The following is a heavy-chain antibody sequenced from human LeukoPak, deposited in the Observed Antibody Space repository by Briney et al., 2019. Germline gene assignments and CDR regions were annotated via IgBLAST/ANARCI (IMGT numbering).Heavy chain of an antibody. CDR2: IYYSGST. Sequence: SETLSLTCTVSGAAISSYYWNWIRQPPGKGLEWIGYIYYSGSTKYNPSLESRVTISVDTSKNQFSLKMSSVTAADTAVYYCARWSSGYYAFDYWGQGSLVTVSS. D-gene: IGHD3-22*01. V-gene: IGHV4-59*08. CDR1: GAAISSYY. J-gene: IGHJ4*02. CDR3: ARWSSGYYAFDY.